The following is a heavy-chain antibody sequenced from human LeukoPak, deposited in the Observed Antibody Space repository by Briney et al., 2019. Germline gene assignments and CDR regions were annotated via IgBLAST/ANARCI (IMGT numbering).Heavy chain of an antibody. CDR1: GGSISSYY. CDR3: ARAGYYGSGFDY. Sequence: SETLSLTCTVSGGSISSYYWSWIRQPPGKGLEWIGYIYYSGGTNYNPSLKSRVTISVDTSKNQFSLKLSSVTAADTAVYYCARAGYYGSGFDYWGQGTLVTVSS. CDR2: IYYSGGT. J-gene: IGHJ4*02. V-gene: IGHV4-59*01. D-gene: IGHD3-10*01.